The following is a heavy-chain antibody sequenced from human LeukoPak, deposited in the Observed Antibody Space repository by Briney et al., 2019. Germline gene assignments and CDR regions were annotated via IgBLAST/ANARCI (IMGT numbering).Heavy chain of an antibody. Sequence: GGSLRLSCAASGYTFSSYNMNWVRQAPGKGLEWVSYISSTTSTIYYADSVKGRFTISRDNARNSLYLQMNSLRADDTAVYYCAREIAAADFDYWGQGTLVTVSS. J-gene: IGHJ4*02. CDR1: GYTFSSYN. D-gene: IGHD6-13*01. CDR3: AREIAAADFDY. V-gene: IGHV3-48*04. CDR2: ISSTTSTI.